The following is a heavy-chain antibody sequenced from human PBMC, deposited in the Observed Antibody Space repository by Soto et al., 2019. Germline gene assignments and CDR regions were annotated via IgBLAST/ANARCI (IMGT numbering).Heavy chain of an antibody. CDR1: GGTFRNYP. J-gene: IGHJ4*02. Sequence: QVQLVQSGTEVKKPGSSVKVSCKASGGTFRNYPINWVRQAPEQGLEWMGSIFPLTDIPDYAQNFQARLTISADKSTSTAYMELSSLTSDDTAMYFCARGPLVVLNYFESCGQGTLVTVSS. CDR3: ARGPLVVLNYFES. CDR2: IFPLTDIP. V-gene: IGHV1-69*02.